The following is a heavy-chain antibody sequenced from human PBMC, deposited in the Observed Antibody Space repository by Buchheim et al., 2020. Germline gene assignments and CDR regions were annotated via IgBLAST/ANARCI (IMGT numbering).Heavy chain of an antibody. D-gene: IGHD5-18*01. CDR1: GFTFSSYS. Sequence: EVQLVESGGGLVKPGGSLRLSCAASGFTFSSYSMNWVRQAPGKGLEWVSSISSSSSYIYYADSVKGRFTISRDNAKNSLSLQMNSLRAEDTAVYYCARVVGYSYGSNWFDPWGQGTL. J-gene: IGHJ5*02. V-gene: IGHV3-21*01. CDR3: ARVVGYSYGSNWFDP. CDR2: ISSSSSYI.